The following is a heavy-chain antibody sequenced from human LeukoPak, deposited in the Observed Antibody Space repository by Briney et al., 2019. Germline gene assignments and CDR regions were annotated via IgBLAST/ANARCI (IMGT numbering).Heavy chain of an antibody. CDR2: FDPEDGET. CDR1: GYTLTELS. Sequence: ASVKVSCKVSGYTLTELSMHRVRQAPGKGREWMGGFDPEDGETIYAQKFQGRVTMTEDTSTDTAYMELSSLRSEDTAVYYCATSTPARYYDYVWARGAFDIWGQGTMVTVSS. V-gene: IGHV1-24*01. J-gene: IGHJ3*02. D-gene: IGHD3-16*01. CDR3: ATSTPARYYDYVWARGAFDI.